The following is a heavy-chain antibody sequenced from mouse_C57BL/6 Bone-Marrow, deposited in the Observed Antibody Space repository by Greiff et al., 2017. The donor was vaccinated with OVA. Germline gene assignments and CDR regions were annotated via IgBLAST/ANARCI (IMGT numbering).Heavy chain of an antibody. CDR3: ARWGSNYEL. D-gene: IGHD2-5*01. CDR2: IDPSDSYT. V-gene: IGHV1-69*01. CDR1: GYTFTSYW. Sequence: VQLQQSGAELVMPGASVKLSCKASGYTFTSYWMHWVKQRPGQGLEWIGEIDPSDSYTNYNQKFKGKSTLTVDKSSSTAYMQLSSLTSEDSAVYYCARWGSNYELWGTGTTVTVSS. J-gene: IGHJ1*03.